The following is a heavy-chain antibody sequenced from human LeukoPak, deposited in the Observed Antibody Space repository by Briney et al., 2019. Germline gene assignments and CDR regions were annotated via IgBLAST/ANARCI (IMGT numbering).Heavy chain of an antibody. Sequence: VASVKVSCKAPGGTFSRYAISWVRQAPGQGLEWMGGIIPIFGTPNYAQKFQGRVTITADESTTTAYMELTSLRSEDTAIYYCARDAAIYDRRGYYFLWWGQGTLVTVSS. D-gene: IGHD3-22*01. J-gene: IGHJ4*02. V-gene: IGHV1-69*13. CDR1: GGTFSRYA. CDR2: IIPIFGTP. CDR3: ARDAAIYDRRGYYFLW.